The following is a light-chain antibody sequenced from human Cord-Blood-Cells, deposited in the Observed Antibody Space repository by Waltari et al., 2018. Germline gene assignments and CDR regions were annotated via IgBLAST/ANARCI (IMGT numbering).Light chain of an antibody. Sequence: AIGLTQPPSSLSPSTGERAPIPCRASQGISSYLAWYQQKPGKAPKLLIYAASTLQSGVPSRFSGSGSGTDFTLTISCLQSEDFATYYCQQYYSYPPLTFGGGTKVEIK. V-gene: IGKV1-8*01. CDR2: AAS. CDR1: QGISSY. J-gene: IGKJ4*01. CDR3: QQYYSYPPLT.